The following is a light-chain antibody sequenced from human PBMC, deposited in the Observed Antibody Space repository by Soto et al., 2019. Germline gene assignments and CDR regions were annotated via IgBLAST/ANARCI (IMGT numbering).Light chain of an antibody. J-gene: IGKJ1*01. CDR3: QQSYSTLWT. V-gene: IGKV1-39*01. CDR2: AAS. Sequence: DIQMAQSPSSLSASVGDRVTITCRASQSISSYLNWYQQKPGKAPKLLIYAASSLQSGVPSRFSGSGSGTDFTLTISSLQPEDFATHYCQQSYSTLWTFGQGTKVDIK. CDR1: QSISSY.